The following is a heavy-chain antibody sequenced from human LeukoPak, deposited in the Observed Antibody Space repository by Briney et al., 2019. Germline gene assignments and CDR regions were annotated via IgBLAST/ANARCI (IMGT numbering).Heavy chain of an antibody. CDR2: LKGKADGGTI. CDR3: TTDRLFFQH. Sequence: PGGSLRLSCEALGFNISNAWMSWVRQTPGKGLEWVGRLKGKADGGTIDFAAPVTDRFTISRDDSKNLMHLQLNSLKTEDSGVYFCTTDRLFFQHWGQGTVVTVS. J-gene: IGHJ1*01. D-gene: IGHD4/OR15-4a*01. CDR1: GFNISNAW. V-gene: IGHV3-15*01.